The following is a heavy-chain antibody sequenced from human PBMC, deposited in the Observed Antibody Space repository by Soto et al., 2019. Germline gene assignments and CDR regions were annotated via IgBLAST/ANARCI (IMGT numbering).Heavy chain of an antibody. CDR1: GYTFTSYD. D-gene: IGHD2-15*01. V-gene: IGHV1-8*01. CDR3: ATLLRGYCSGGSCPENWFDP. Sequence: ASVKVSCKASGYTFTSYDINWVRQATGQGLEWMGWMNPNSGNTGYAQKFQGRVTMTRNTSISTAYMELSSLRSEDTAVYYCATLLRGYCSGGSCPENWFDPWGQGTLVTVYS. J-gene: IGHJ5*02. CDR2: MNPNSGNT.